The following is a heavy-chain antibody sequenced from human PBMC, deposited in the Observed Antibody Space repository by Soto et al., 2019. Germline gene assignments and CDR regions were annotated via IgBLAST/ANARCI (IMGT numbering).Heavy chain of an antibody. CDR3: ISHSPEDMKRT. V-gene: IGHV3-73*02. CDR2: IRNKVHSYAT. J-gene: IGHJ4*02. Sequence: EVQLVESGGGLVQPGGSLKLSCAASGFTFSGSSVHWVRQASGKGLEWVGRIRNKVHSYATAYAASVRGRFTISRDDSKNTTFLQMKSLNTEDTAVYYCISHSPEDMKRTWGQGTLVTDSS. D-gene: IGHD2-15*01. CDR1: GFTFSGSS.